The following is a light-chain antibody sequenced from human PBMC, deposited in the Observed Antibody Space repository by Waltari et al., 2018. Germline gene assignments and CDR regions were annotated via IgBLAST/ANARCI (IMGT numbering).Light chain of an antibody. CDR1: TSDVGSYHL. Sequence: HSALTQPASVSGSPGQSITISCTGTTSDVGSYHLVSWYQQHPGKAPKLMIYDVNKWPSGVSNRFSGSKSGTTASLTISGLQAEDEADYYCCSYAGSSTWVFGGGTKLTVL. CDR3: CSYAGSSTWV. CDR2: DVN. V-gene: IGLV2-23*02. J-gene: IGLJ3*02.